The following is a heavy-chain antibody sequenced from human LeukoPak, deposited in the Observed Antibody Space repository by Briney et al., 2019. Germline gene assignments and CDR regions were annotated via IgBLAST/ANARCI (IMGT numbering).Heavy chain of an antibody. J-gene: IGHJ4*02. V-gene: IGHV3-23*01. CDR2: ISGSGGST. CDR1: GFTFSSYA. CDR3: AKTRPAHCSSTSCYISPPDY. D-gene: IGHD2-2*02. Sequence: PGGSLRLSCAASGFTFSSYAMSWVRQAPGKGLEWVSAISGSGGSTYYADSVKGRFTISRDNSKNTLYLRMNSLRAEDTAVYYCAKTRPAHCSSTSCYISPPDYWGQGTLVTVSS.